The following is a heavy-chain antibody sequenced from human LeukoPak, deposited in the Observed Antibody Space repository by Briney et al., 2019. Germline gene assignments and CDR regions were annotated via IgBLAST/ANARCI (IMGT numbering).Heavy chain of an antibody. CDR1: GYTFTSYD. V-gene: IGHV1-8*01. CDR2: MNPNSGNT. Sequence: GASVKVSCKASGYTFTSYDINWVRQATGQGLEWMGWMNPNSGNTGYAQKFQGRVTMTRNTSISTAYMELSSLRSEDTAVYYCARGAYYYDSSENAFDIWGQGTMVTVSS. J-gene: IGHJ3*02. CDR3: ARGAYYYDSSENAFDI. D-gene: IGHD3-22*01.